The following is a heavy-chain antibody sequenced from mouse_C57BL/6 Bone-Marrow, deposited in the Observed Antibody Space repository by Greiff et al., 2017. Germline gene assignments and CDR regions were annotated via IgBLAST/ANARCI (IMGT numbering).Heavy chain of an antibody. CDR3: AIWSITTVVARYFDV. V-gene: IGHV1-74*01. Sequence: VQLQQPGAELVKPGASVKVSCKASGYTFTSYWMHWVKQRPGQGLEWIGRIHPSDSDTNYNQTFKGKATLTVDKSSSTAYMQLSSLTSEDSAVYYCAIWSITTVVARYFDVWGTGTTVTVSS. D-gene: IGHD1-1*01. J-gene: IGHJ1*03. CDR1: GYTFTSYW. CDR2: IHPSDSDT.